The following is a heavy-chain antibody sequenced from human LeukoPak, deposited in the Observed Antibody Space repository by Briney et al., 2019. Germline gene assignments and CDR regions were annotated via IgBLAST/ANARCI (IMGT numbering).Heavy chain of an antibody. V-gene: IGHV1-2*04. D-gene: IGHD4-17*01. J-gene: IGHJ4*02. CDR2: INPNSGGT. Sequence: ASVKVSCKASGYTFTGYYMHWVRQAPGQGLEWMGWINPNSGGTNYAQKFQGWVTMTRDTSISTAYMELSRLRSDDTAVYYCARDDGDYGQLNFDYWGQGTLVTVSS. CDR1: GYTFTGYY. CDR3: ARDDGDYGQLNFDY.